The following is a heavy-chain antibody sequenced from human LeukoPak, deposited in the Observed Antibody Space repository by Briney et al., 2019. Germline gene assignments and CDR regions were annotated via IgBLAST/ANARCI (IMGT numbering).Heavy chain of an antibody. CDR3: ARYCGGDCYSFDY. D-gene: IGHD2-21*02. CDR1: GGSISSGGYS. Sequence: SETLSLTCAVSGGSISSGGYSWSWIRQPPGKGLEWIGYIYHSGSTYYNPSLKSRVTISVDRSENQFSLKLSSVTAADTAVYYCARYCGGDCYSFDYWGQGTLVTVSS. CDR2: IYHSGST. J-gene: IGHJ4*02. V-gene: IGHV4-30-2*01.